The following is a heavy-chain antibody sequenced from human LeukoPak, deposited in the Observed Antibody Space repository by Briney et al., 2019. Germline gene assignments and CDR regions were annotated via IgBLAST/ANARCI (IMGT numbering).Heavy chain of an antibody. CDR2: FDPEDGET. V-gene: IGHV1-24*01. CDR1: GYTLTELS. CDR3: ARVEDSSGWYRDY. J-gene: IGHJ4*02. D-gene: IGHD6-19*01. Sequence: ASVKVSCKVSGYTLTELSMHWVRQAPGKGLEWMGGFDPEDGETIYAQKFQGRVTMTEDTSTDTAYMELSRLRSDDTAVYYCARVEDSSGWYRDYWGQGTLVTVSS.